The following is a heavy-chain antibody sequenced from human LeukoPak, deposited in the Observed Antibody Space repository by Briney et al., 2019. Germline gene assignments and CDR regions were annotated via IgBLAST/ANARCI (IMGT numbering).Heavy chain of an antibody. V-gene: IGHV4-39*01. J-gene: IGHJ6*02. D-gene: IGHD6-19*01. CDR2: VYYGGDA. CDR3: ARLFSRGWPYYYGLGA. Sequence: SETLPLTCTVSGGSIDSSDSYWGWIRQPPGKGLVWIGCVYYGGDAYYHPSLKSRVTISADLSKNQFSLSLISVTAADTALYYCARLFSRGWPYYYGLGAWGQGTTVTVSS. CDR1: GGSIDSSDSY.